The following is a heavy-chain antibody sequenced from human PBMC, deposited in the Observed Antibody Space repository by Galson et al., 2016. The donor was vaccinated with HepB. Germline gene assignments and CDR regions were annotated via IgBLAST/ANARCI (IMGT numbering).Heavy chain of an antibody. CDR2: NSRENNRI. Sequence: SLRLSCAASGFTFSDYAMNWVRQAPGKGLEWISHNSRENNRIDYADSVKGRFTVSRDNGKNSLYLQMKRLRVEDTAVYYCVRDHDWAFDDWGQGLLVTVSS. J-gene: IGHJ4*02. CDR3: VRDHDWAFDD. D-gene: IGHD3-9*01. V-gene: IGHV3-48*01. CDR1: GFTFSDYA.